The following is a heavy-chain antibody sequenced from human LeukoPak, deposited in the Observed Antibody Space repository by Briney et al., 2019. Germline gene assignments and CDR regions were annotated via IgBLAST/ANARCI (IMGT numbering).Heavy chain of an antibody. D-gene: IGHD1-26*01. V-gene: IGHV4-59*01. Sequence: PSETLSLTCTVSGGSISSYYWGWIRQPPGKGLEWIGYIYYSGTTNYNASLKSRLTVSVDTSKNQFSLKLSSVTAADTVIYYCARVGATRGFDFWGQGTLVTVSS. CDR3: ARVGATRGFDF. CDR2: IYYSGTT. J-gene: IGHJ4*02. CDR1: GGSISSYY.